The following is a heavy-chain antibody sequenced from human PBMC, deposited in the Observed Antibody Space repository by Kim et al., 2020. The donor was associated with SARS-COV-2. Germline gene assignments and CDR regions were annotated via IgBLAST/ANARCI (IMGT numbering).Heavy chain of an antibody. V-gene: IGHV4-31*03. CDR3: ARDSTYYDCRGPPLDY. CDR1: GGSISSGAFY. D-gene: IGHD3-22*01. CDR2: IYYTGNT. J-gene: IGHJ4*02. Sequence: SETLSLTCSVSGGSISSGAFYWTWIRQHPGKGLECLGYIYYTGNTYYNPSLKGRLAMSVDTSKNQFSLTLTSVTAADTAVYYCARDSTYYDCRGPPLDYWGQGALVTLSS.